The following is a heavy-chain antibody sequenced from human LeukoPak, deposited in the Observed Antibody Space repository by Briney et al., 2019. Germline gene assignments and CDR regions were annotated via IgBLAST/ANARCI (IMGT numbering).Heavy chain of an antibody. Sequence: GASVKVSCKASGYTFTSYDINWVRQATGQGLEWMGWMNPNSGNTGYAQKFQGRVTMTRNTSISTAYMELSSLRSEDTAVYYCARGGSDYYDSSGYHDYWGQGTLVTVSS. V-gene: IGHV1-8*01. CDR2: MNPNSGNT. CDR3: ARGGSDYYDSSGYHDY. D-gene: IGHD3-22*01. J-gene: IGHJ4*02. CDR1: GYTFTSYD.